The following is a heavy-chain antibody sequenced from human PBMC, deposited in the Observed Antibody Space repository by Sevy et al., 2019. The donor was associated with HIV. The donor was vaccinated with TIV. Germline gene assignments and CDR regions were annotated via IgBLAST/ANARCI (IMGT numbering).Heavy chain of an antibody. V-gene: IGHV4-4*07. CDR1: GGSISPYF. J-gene: IGHJ5*02. CDR2: ISSSGIT. D-gene: IGHD3-16*01. CDR3: ARDDLETGGRNWFDL. Sequence: SETLSLTCTVSGGSISPYFWAWIRQPAGKQLEWIGRISSSGITNSNPSLKSRVTMSIDKSKNDFSLKLSSVTAADTAFYYCARDDLETGGRNWFDLWGQGTLVTVSS.